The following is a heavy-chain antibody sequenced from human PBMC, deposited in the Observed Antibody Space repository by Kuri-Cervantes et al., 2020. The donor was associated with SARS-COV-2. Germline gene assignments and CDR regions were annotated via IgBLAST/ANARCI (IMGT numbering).Heavy chain of an antibody. D-gene: IGHD3-10*01. J-gene: IGHJ4*02. Sequence: GSLRLSCTVASGSISSYYRSWIRQPPGKGLEWIGYIYYRGSTNYHPSLKSRVTISVDTSKNQFSLKLSSVTAADTAVYYCAGGWVRAGDLIGDLDYWGQGTLVTDSS. V-gene: IGHV4-59*01. CDR2: IYYRGST. CDR3: AGGWVRAGDLIGDLDY. CDR1: SGSISSYY.